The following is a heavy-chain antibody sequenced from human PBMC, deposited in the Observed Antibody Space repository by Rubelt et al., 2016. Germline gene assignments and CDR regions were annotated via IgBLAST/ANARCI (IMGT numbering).Heavy chain of an antibody. CDR2: ISSGGGRT. Sequence: RLSCAASGFTFNTYAMSWVRQAPGRGLEWVSAISSGGGRTSYADSVKGRFTISRDNSKNTVSSAPTKAPDVFPIISGCRHPKDNSPVVLACLITGYHPTSVTVTWY. D-gene: IGHD1-20*01. CDR3: RHPKDNSPVVLACLITGYHPTSVTVTWY. V-gene: IGHV3-23*01. J-gene: IGHJ2*01. CDR1: GFTFNTYA.